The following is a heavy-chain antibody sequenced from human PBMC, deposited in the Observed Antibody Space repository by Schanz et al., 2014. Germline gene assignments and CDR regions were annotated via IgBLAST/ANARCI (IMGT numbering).Heavy chain of an antibody. J-gene: IGHJ1*01. Sequence: EVQLVESGGGLVQPGGSLRLSCEASGFDFNSYSMNWVRQVPGKGLEWLSYIATSSSTRHYADSVKGRVTISRDNAKNSVSLQMRRLRVEDAAVYYCASGVHVSSLQKGLQFWGRGTLVIGSS. CDR2: IATSSSTR. CDR1: GFDFNSYS. D-gene: IGHD3-10*01. V-gene: IGHV3-48*01. CDR3: ASGVHVSSLQKGLQF.